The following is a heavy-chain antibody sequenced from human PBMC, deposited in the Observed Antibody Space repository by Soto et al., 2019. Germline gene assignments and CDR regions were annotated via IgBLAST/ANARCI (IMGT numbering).Heavy chain of an antibody. D-gene: IGHD6-6*01. CDR1: GFTFISYA. V-gene: IGHV3-23*01. J-gene: IGHJ4*02. CDR2: ISGSDDST. Sequence: PGGSLRLSCAASGFTFISYAMSWVRQAPGKGLEWVSVISGSDDSTYYADSVKGRFTISRDNSKNTLYLQMNSLRAEDTAVYYCAKRSSSSTFDYWGQGTLVTVS. CDR3: AKRSSSSTFDY.